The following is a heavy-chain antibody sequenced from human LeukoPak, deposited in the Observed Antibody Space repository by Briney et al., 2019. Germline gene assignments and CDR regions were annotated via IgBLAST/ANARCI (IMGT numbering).Heavy chain of an antibody. CDR2: IYYSGST. V-gene: IGHV4-30-4*08. J-gene: IGHJ3*02. CDR1: GGSISSGGDY. CDR3: ARSSGAFDI. Sequence: PSETLSLTCTVSGGSISSGGDYWSWIRQPPGKGLEWIGYIYYSGSTYYNPSLKSRVTISVDTSKNQFSLKLSSVTAADTAVYYCARSSGAFDIWGQGTMVTVSS.